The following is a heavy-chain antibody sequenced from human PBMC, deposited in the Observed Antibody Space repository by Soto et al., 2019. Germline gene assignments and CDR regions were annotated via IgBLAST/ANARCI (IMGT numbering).Heavy chain of an antibody. V-gene: IGHV3-23*01. Sequence: EVQLLQSGGVLVQPGGSLRLSCAASGFTFNHYAMNWVRQAPGKGLEWVSTISDSGATYYADSVKGRFTISRDNSKNPLYRQMNSLRAEDTAVYFCANGVAAPHSTRTGCLFYFDYWGQGTLVTVSS. CDR1: GFTFNHYA. CDR3: ANGVAAPHSTRTGCLFYFDY. J-gene: IGHJ4*02. CDR2: ISDSGAT. D-gene: IGHD2-2*01.